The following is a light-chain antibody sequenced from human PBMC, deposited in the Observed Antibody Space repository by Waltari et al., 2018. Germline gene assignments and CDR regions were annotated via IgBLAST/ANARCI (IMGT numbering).Light chain of an antibody. CDR3: QEFYGSLSRT. J-gene: IGKJ4*01. CDR1: QDIGTS. V-gene: IGKV1-NL1*01. CDR2: VAS. Sequence: ASVGDTITITCRASQDIGTSLAWYQQKPGEAPKLLVFVASRLQGGVPSRFSGNGSGTDFSLTIRSLQPEDFATYYCQEFYGSLSRTFGGGTKVDIK.